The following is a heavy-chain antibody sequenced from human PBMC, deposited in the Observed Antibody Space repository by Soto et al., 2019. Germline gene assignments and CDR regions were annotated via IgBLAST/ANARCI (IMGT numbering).Heavy chain of an antibody. V-gene: IGHV4-59*01. J-gene: IGHJ4*02. D-gene: IGHD1-7*01. Sequence: SETLSLTCTVSGGSISGYYWSWIRQPPGKGLEWIGYIYYSGSTNYNPSLKSRVTISVDTSKNQFALKLSSVTAADTAVYYCARGYNWNYVFHYFEYWGQGTLVTVSS. CDR1: GGSISGYY. CDR2: IYYSGST. CDR3: ARGYNWNYVFHYFEY.